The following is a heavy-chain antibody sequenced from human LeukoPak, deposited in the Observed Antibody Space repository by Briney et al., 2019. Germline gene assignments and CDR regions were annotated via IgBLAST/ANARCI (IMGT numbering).Heavy chain of an antibody. CDR3: AKTLVASPGNTGGP. CDR1: GFTFSDCY. Sequence: GGSLRLSCAASGFTFSDCYMSWFRQAPGKGLEWLSYIGGSGADTNYADSVKGRFTTSRDNAKSSLYLQMNSLRAEDTAVYYCAKTLVASPGNTGGPWGQGTLVTVSS. CDR2: IGGSGADT. D-gene: IGHD6-6*01. J-gene: IGHJ5*02. V-gene: IGHV3-11*03.